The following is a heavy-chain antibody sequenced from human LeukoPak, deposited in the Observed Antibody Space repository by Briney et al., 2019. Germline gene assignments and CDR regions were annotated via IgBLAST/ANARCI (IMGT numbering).Heavy chain of an antibody. CDR2: IGAGGTFT. V-gene: IGHV3-23*01. CDR3: AKHRMVRGLFTDYYFYD. D-gene: IGHD3-10*01. J-gene: IGHJ4*02. Sequence: GGSLRLSCTASGFTFSSYAMNWVRQAPGKGLEWVSGIGAGGTFTYYADSVQGRSTISRDNSKNTLHLQMNSLRADDTAVYYCAKHRMVRGLFTDYYFYDWGQGTLVTVSS. CDR1: GFTFSSYA.